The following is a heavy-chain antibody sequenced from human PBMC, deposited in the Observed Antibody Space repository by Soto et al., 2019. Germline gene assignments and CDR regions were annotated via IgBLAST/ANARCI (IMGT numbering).Heavy chain of an antibody. CDR3: ARDIGSFAYGEGY. Sequence: SETLSLTCSVSGGSINSYWWSWIRQPAGKGLEWIGRVYSSGTTDYNPSLNSRATMSVETSKNQFSLKLSSVTAADTAVYYCARDIGSFAYGEGYWGQGIQVNVS. J-gene: IGHJ4*02. D-gene: IGHD3-10*01. CDR2: VYSSGTT. V-gene: IGHV4-4*07. CDR1: GGSINSYW.